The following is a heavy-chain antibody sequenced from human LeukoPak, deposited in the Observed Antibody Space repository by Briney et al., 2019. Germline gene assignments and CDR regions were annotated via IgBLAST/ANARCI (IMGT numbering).Heavy chain of an antibody. CDR3: ARALGSSSDY. D-gene: IGHD1-26*01. CDR1: GFTFSTYW. Sequence: GGSLRLSCAGSGFTFSTYWMHWVRQAPGKALVWVSRINSDGSSTSYADSVKGRFTILRDNAKNTLYLQMNSLRAEDTAVYYCARALGSSSDYWGQGTLVSVSS. J-gene: IGHJ4*02. CDR2: INSDGSST. V-gene: IGHV3-74*01.